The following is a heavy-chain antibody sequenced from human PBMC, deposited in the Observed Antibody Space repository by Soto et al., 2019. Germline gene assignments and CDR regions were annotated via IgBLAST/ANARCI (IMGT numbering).Heavy chain of an antibody. CDR3: ARDHITIFGVVNAFDI. CDR2: INHSGST. J-gene: IGHJ3*02. Sequence: VQLVESGGGLVQPGGSLRLSCPASGFTFSSYEMNWVRQAPGKGLEWIGEINHSGSTNYNPSLKSRVTISVDTSKNQFSLKLSSVTAADTAVYYCARDHITIFGVVNAFDIWGQGTMVTVSS. V-gene: IGHV4-34*01. CDR1: GFTFSSYE. D-gene: IGHD3-3*01.